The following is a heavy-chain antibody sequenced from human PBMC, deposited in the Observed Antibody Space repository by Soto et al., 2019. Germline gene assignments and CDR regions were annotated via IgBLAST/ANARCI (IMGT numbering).Heavy chain of an antibody. CDR2: IYYIGST. D-gene: IGHD5-12*01. Sequence: QVQLQESGPGLVKPSETLSLTCTVSGGSISSYYWSWIRQPPGKGLEWIGYIYYIGSTNYNPSLKSRVTISVDTSKNQFSLKLSSVTAADTAVYYCARLQSGYWVVDYWGQGTLVTVSS. CDR1: GGSISSYY. CDR3: ARLQSGYWVVDY. V-gene: IGHV4-59*08. J-gene: IGHJ4*02.